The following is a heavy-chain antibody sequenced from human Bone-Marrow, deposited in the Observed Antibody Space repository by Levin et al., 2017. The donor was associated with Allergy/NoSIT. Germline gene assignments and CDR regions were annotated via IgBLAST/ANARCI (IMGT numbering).Heavy chain of an antibody. J-gene: IGHJ4*02. D-gene: IGHD1-1*01. Sequence: GGSLRLSCVASGFTFSSYGMYWVRQAPGKGLEWVSVILYDGGQKYYADSVKGRFTTSRDNSKKTLFMQMNSLRAEDTAVYYCAIGLLDPDDYWGQGTLVTVSS. CDR2: ILYDGGQK. CDR3: AIGLLDPDDY. CDR1: GFTFSSYG. V-gene: IGHV3-33*01.